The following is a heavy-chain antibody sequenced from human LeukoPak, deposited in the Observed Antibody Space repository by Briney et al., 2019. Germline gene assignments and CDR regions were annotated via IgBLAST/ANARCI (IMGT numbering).Heavy chain of an antibody. Sequence: GGSLRLSCTASGFIFGDYAMSWARQAPGQGLEWLGFIRSKVYGETTEYAASVKGRFTVSRDDSNSLAYLQMNSLQTEDTAVYYCTRPVPYLDYWGQGTLVTVSS. J-gene: IGHJ4*02. CDR3: TRPVPYLDY. D-gene: IGHD2-2*01. V-gene: IGHV3-49*04. CDR2: IRSKVYGETT. CDR1: GFIFGDYA.